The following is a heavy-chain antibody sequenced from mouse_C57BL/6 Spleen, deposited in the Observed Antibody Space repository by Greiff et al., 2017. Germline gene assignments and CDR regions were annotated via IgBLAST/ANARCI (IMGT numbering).Heavy chain of an antibody. V-gene: IGHV1-19*01. CDR1: GYTFTDYY. J-gene: IGHJ4*01. CDR2: INPYNGGT. CDR3: ARGGRPMVTTDYAMDY. D-gene: IGHD2-1*01. Sequence: EVQVVESGPVLVKPGASVKMSCKASGYTFTDYYMNWVKQSHGKSLEWIGVINPYNGGTSYNQKFKGKATLTVDKSSSTAYMELNSLTSEDSAVYYCARGGRPMVTTDYAMDYWGQGTSVTVSS.